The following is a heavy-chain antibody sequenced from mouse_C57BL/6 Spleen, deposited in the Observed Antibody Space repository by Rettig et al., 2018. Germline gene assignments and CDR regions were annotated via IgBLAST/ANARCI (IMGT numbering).Heavy chain of an antibody. CDR2: IDPNSGGT. Sequence: VKLSCKASGYTFTSYWMHWVKQRPGRGLEWIGRIDPNSGGTKYNEKFKSKATLTVDKPSSTAYMQLSSLTSEDSAVYYCARVEPTYEHWYFDVWGTGTTVTVSS. J-gene: IGHJ1*03. V-gene: IGHV1-72*01. CDR3: ARVEPTYEHWYFDV. D-gene: IGHD2-10*01. CDR1: GYTFTSYW.